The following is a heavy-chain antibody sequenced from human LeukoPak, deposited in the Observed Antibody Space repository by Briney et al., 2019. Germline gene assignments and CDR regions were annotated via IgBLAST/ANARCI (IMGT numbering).Heavy chain of an antibody. V-gene: IGHV1-69*04. Sequence: SVKVSCKASGGTFSSYAISWVRQAPGQGLEWMGRIIPILGIANYAQKFQGRVTITADKSTSTAYMELSSLRSEDTAVYYCARAPRYSGSYYLGYWGQGTLVTVPS. CDR2: IIPILGIA. J-gene: IGHJ4*02. CDR1: GGTFSSYA. D-gene: IGHD1-26*01. CDR3: ARAPRYSGSYYLGY.